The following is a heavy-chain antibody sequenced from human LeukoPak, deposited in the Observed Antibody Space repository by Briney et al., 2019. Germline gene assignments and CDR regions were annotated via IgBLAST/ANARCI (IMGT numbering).Heavy chain of an antibody. CDR3: AIINHPDGRVY. D-gene: IGHD5-24*01. CDR1: GYNFNTYW. CDR2: IYAGNSDA. V-gene: IGHV5-51*01. J-gene: IGHJ4*02. Sequence: GESLKISCKGSGYNFNTYWIGWVRQLPGKGLEWTAIIYAGNSDAKYSPSFQGQVSISTDRSISTAYLHWSSLKASDTAIYYCAIINHPDGRVYWGQGTLVTVSS.